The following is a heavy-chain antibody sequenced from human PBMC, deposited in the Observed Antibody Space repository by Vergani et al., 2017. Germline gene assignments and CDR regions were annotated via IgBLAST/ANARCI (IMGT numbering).Heavy chain of an antibody. D-gene: IGHD1-1*01. CDR2: ISYDGNKK. Sequence: QVQLVESGGGEVQPGRSLRLSCSAAGFPFSDYGVHWVRQAPGKGLEWVSVISYDGNKKNYADSVKGRFTISRDNSKNTLYREMNDLRAEDTAVYYCARDFLTRVTTLDYYYMGVWGKGTTVTVSS. CDR1: GFPFSDYG. CDR3: ARDFLTRVTTLDYYYMGV. V-gene: IGHV3-30*03. J-gene: IGHJ6*03.